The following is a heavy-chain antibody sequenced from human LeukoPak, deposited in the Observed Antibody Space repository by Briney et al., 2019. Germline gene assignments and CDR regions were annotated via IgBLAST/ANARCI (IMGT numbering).Heavy chain of an antibody. D-gene: IGHD6-25*01. CDR2: INHSGST. CDR1: XGSFSGYY. Sequence: PSETLSLTCAVYXGSFSGYYWSWIRQPPGKGLEWNGEINHSGSTNYNPFLKSRVTISVDTSKNQFSLKLSSVTAADTAVYYCARVYSSAKTFDYWGQGTLVTVSS. J-gene: IGHJ4*02. V-gene: IGHV4-34*01. CDR3: ARVYSSAKTFDY.